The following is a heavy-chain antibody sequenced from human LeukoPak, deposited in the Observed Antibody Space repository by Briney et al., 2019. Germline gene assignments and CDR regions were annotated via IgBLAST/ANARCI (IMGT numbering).Heavy chain of an antibody. J-gene: IGHJ4*02. CDR1: GFTFSSYS. Sequence: GGSLRLSCAASGFTFSSYSMNWVRQAPGEGLEWVSSISSSSSYIYYADSVKGRFTISRDNAKNSLYLQMNSLRAEDTAVYYCARDLAGYSSGWYNSYFDYWGQGTLVTVSS. CDR3: ARDLAGYSSGWYNSYFDY. V-gene: IGHV3-21*01. CDR2: ISSSSSYI. D-gene: IGHD6-19*01.